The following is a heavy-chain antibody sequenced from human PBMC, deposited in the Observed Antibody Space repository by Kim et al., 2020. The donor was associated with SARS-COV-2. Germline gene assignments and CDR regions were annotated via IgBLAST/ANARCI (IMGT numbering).Heavy chain of an antibody. CDR1: GFTFSSYA. V-gene: IGHV3-23*01. D-gene: IGHD5-12*01. Sequence: GGSLRLSCAASGFTFSSYAMSWVRQAPGKGLEWVSAISGSGGSTYYADSVKGRFTISRDNSKNTLYLQMNSLRAEDTAVYYCAKGRYSGYEPPKGFDYWGQGTLVTVSS. J-gene: IGHJ4*02. CDR2: ISGSGGST. CDR3: AKGRYSGYEPPKGFDY.